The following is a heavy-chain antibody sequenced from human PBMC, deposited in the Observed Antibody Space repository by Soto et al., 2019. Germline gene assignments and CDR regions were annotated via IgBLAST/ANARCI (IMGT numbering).Heavy chain of an antibody. J-gene: IGHJ6*02. D-gene: IGHD2-2*02. V-gene: IGHV3-11*06. Sequence: PGGSLRLSCAASGFIFSDYGMSWIRQAPGKGLEWVSNIGSRNSHTNYADSVKGRFTISRDNAKNSLYLEMNSLRAEDTAVYYCVRGILTRRVPAAITASDGMDVWGQGTTVTVSS. CDR1: GFIFSDYG. CDR2: IGSRNSHT. CDR3: VRGILTRRVPAAITASDGMDV.